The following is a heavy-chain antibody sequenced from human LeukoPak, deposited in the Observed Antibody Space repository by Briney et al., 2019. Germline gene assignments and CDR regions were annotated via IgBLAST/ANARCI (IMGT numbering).Heavy chain of an antibody. D-gene: IGHD3-22*01. CDR2: INAGNGNT. CDR3: ARKYSDSSAYIFDY. J-gene: IGHJ4*02. V-gene: IGHV1-3*01. Sequence: ASVNVSCKASGYTFTTYAMHWVRQAPGQRLEWMGWINAGNGNTEYSQKFQGRVTITRDTSATTAYMEVSSLRSEDTAVYYCARKYSDSSAYIFDYWGQGTLVTVSS. CDR1: GYTFTTYA.